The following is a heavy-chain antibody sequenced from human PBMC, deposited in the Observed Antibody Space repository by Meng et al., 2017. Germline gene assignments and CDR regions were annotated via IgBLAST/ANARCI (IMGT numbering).Heavy chain of an antibody. CDR2: ISAYNGNT. CDR1: GYTFTSYG. CDR3: ARDRAPYDGGAFDI. D-gene: IGHD3-22*01. V-gene: IGHV1-18*01. J-gene: IGHJ3*02. Sequence: ASVKVSCKASGYTFTSYGISWVRQAPGQGLEGMGWISAYNGNTNYAQKLQGRVTMTTDTPTRTAYMELRSLRADDTAVDYCARDRAPYDGGAFDIWGQGTMVTVSS.